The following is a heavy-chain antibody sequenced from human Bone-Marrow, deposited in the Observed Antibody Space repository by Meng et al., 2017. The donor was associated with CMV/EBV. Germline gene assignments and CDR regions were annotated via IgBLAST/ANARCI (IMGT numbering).Heavy chain of an antibody. CDR1: GFTVSTNY. Sequence: GESLKISCAASGFTVSTNYMSWVRQAPGKGLEWVSVIYSGGSTYYADSVKGRFTISRDNSKNTLYLQMNSLRAEDTAVYYCARAAGKLYSSSWYYFDYWGQGTLVTVSS. V-gene: IGHV3-66*02. CDR3: ARAAGKLYSSSWYYFDY. D-gene: IGHD6-13*01. CDR2: IYSGGST. J-gene: IGHJ4*02.